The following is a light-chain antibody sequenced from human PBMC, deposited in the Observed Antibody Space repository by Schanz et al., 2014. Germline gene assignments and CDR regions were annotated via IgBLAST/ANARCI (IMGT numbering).Light chain of an antibody. Sequence: QSVLTQPPSASGSPGQSVTISCTGTSSDVGAYNYVSWYQQHPGKAPKLMIYDVSNRPSGVSNRFSGSKSGNTASMTISGLQAEDEADYYCCSYAGSWVFGGGTKLTVL. J-gene: IGLJ3*02. CDR3: CSYAGSWV. V-gene: IGLV2-8*01. CDR2: DVS. CDR1: SSDVGAYNY.